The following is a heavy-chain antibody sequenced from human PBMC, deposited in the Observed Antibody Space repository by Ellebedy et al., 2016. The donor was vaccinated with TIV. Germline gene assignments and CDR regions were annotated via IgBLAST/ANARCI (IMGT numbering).Heavy chain of an antibody. CDR3: KRDRTAVEI. D-gene: IGHD6-19*01. V-gene: IGHV4-59*01. CDR2: VQYRGSS. CDR1: GDSISSYY. J-gene: IGHJ3*02. Sequence: MPSETLSLTCSVSGDSISSYYWSWIRQPPGKGLEWIGYVQYRGSSNYNPSLKSPVTILVDTSKNQFSLNLTPVGAADTAVYYCKRDRTAVEIWGQGTMVTVSS.